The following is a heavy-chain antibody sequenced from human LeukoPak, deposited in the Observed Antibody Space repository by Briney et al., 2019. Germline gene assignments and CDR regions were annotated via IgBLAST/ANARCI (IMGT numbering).Heavy chain of an antibody. D-gene: IGHD3-10*01. CDR2: IYSGGST. Sequence: GGSLRLSCAASGFTVSSNYMSWVRQAPGKGLEWVSVIYSGGSTYYADSVKGRFTISGDNSKNTLYLQMNSLRAEDTAVYYCARSPGDRTYFDYWGQGTLVTVSS. CDR1: GFTVSSNY. V-gene: IGHV3-53*01. J-gene: IGHJ4*02. CDR3: ARSPGDRTYFDY.